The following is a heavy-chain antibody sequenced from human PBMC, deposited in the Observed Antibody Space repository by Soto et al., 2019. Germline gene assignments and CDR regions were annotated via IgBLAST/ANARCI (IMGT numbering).Heavy chain of an antibody. J-gene: IGHJ4*02. V-gene: IGHV3-33*01. Sequence: QVLLVESAGGVVQPGRSLRLSCAASGFTFSNFGMHWVRQAPGKGLEWVAVIWYDGSSKYYADSVKGRFTISRDNSRNTLFLQVSSLKAEDTAVYYCATDKGSYGAGSPYYWGQGNLVTVSS. CDR3: ATDKGSYGAGSPYY. CDR1: GFTFSNFG. CDR2: IWYDGSSK. D-gene: IGHD3-10*01.